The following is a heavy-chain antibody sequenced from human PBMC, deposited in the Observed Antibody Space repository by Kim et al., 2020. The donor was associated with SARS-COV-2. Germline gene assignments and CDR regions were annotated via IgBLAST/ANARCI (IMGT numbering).Heavy chain of an antibody. D-gene: IGHD1-20*01. J-gene: IGHJ5*02. CDR3: VRGGCDNSPT. Sequence: ASVKVSCKASGYTFTSYNIHWVRQAPGQGLEWMEIITPSGGSTTYAQKFQGRVTVTRDTSTSTVYMELSSLGSEDTAVYYCVRGGCDNSPTWGQGTLLTVSS. V-gene: IGHV1-46*01. CDR2: ITPSGGST. CDR1: GYTFTSYN.